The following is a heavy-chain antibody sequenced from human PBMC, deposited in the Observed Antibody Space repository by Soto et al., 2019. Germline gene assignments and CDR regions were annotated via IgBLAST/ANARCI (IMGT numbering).Heavy chain of an antibody. V-gene: IGHV1-3*01. CDR3: ARPSYYYDSSGYYKTDAFDI. Sequence: ASVKVSCKASGYTFTGYAMHWVRQAPGQRLEWMAWINAGNGNTKYSQKFQGRVTITRDTSASTAYMELSSLRSEDTAVYYCARPSYYYDSSGYYKTDAFDIWGQGTMVTVSS. D-gene: IGHD3-22*01. CDR1: GYTFTGYA. CDR2: INAGNGNT. J-gene: IGHJ3*02.